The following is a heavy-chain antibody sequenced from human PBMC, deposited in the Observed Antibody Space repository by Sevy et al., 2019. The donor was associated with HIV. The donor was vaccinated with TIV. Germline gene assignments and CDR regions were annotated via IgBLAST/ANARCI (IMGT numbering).Heavy chain of an antibody. CDR1: GFSFSDAW. D-gene: IGHD5-12*01. CDR3: TTETGYEFAVRDYVDD. Sequence: GGSLRLSCVTSGFSFSDAWMSWVRQAPGKGLEWVGRIKGSIDGGRTDYAAPVKGRFTISRDDSKNTFFLQMSSLRTDDTAFYYCTTETGYEFAVRDYVDDWGQGTLVTVSS. J-gene: IGHJ4*02. V-gene: IGHV3-15*01. CDR2: IKGSIDGGRT.